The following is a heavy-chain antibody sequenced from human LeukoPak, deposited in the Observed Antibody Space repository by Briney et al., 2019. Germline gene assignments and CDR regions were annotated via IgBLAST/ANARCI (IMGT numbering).Heavy chain of an antibody. CDR1: GFTFDDYG. D-gene: IGHD3-22*01. V-gene: IGHV3-20*04. J-gene: IGHJ3*02. CDR3: ARVLNYYDSSGYYSLRRGAFDI. Sequence: AGGSLRLSCAASGFTFDDYGMSWVRQAPGKGLEWVSGINWNGGSTGYADSVKGRFTISRDNAKNSLYLQMNSLRAEDTALYYCARVLNYYDSSGYYSLRRGAFDIWGQGTMDTVSS. CDR2: INWNGGST.